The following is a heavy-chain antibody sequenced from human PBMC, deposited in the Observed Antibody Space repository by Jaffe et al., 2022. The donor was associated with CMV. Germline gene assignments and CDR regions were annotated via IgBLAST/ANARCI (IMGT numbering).Heavy chain of an antibody. V-gene: IGHV3-9*01. CDR1: GFIFENSA. CDR2: ISWNSARV. J-gene: IGHJ4*02. D-gene: IGHD4-17*01. CDR3: AKDWDYGINYPYFDH. Sequence: EVQLAESGGGLVQPGRSLRLSCAGSGFIFENSAMHWVRQVPGKGLEWVSGISWNSARVHYAASVKGRFTISRDNAKNSLYLQMDNLRTEDTALYYCAKDWDYGINYPYFDHWGQGTQVTVSS.